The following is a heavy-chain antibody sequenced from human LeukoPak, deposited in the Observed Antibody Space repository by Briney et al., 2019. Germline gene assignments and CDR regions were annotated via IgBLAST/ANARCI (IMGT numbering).Heavy chain of an antibody. CDR3: ARDRYCSGGSCYSDWFDP. Sequence: ASVKVSCKASGYTFTGYYMHWMRQAPGQGLEWMGWFNPNSGGTNYAQKFQGRVTMTRDTSISTAYMELSRLRSDDTAVYYCARDRYCSGGSCYSDWFDPWGQGTLVTVSS. J-gene: IGHJ5*02. CDR2: FNPNSGGT. V-gene: IGHV1-2*02. D-gene: IGHD2-15*01. CDR1: GYTFTGYY.